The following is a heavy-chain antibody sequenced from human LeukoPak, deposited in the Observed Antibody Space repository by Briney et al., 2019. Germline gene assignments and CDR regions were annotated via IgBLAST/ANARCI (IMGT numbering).Heavy chain of an antibody. Sequence: GSLRLSCAASGFTFSSYAMSWVRQAPGKGLEWVSAISGSGGSTYYADSVKGRFTISRDNSKNTLYLQMNSLRAEDTAVYYCAKDWNYGDWFDPWGQGTLVTVSS. D-gene: IGHD1-7*01. J-gene: IGHJ5*02. CDR1: GFTFSSYA. CDR2: ISGSGGST. V-gene: IGHV3-23*01. CDR3: AKDWNYGDWFDP.